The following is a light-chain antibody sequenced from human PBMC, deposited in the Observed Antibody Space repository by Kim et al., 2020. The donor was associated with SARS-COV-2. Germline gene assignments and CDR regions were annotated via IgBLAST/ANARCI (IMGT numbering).Light chain of an antibody. J-gene: IGLJ3*02. V-gene: IGLV2-8*01. CDR1: GSDFGDYKY. Sequence: GLSVTISCSGSGSDFGDYKYVSWYQKQPGKAPRLLIYEVSKRPSGVPDRFSGSKSGNTASLTISWLQIDDEADYYCSSFADGDKLLFGGGTRLTVL. CDR3: SSFADGDKLL. CDR2: EVS.